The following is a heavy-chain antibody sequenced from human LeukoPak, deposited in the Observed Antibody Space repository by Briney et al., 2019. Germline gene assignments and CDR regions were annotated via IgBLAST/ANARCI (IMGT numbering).Heavy chain of an antibody. Sequence: GGSLRLSCAASGFTFSSYGMHWVRQAPGKGLDWVALISYDGSNKFYADSVKGRFTISRDNSKNTLYLQMNSLRAEDTAVYYCAKSPLVGYYFDYWGQGTLVTVSS. V-gene: IGHV3-30*18. CDR1: GFTFSSYG. CDR3: AKSPLVGYYFDY. J-gene: IGHJ4*02. D-gene: IGHD2-15*01. CDR2: ISYDGSNK.